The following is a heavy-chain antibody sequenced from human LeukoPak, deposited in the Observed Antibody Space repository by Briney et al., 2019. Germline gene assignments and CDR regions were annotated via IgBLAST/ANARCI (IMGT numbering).Heavy chain of an antibody. CDR2: ISSSSSYI. D-gene: IGHD2-2*01. J-gene: IGHJ4*02. CDR3: ARDSRHIVVVPAATVEDDTDY. CDR1: GFTFSSYS. V-gene: IGHV3-21*01. Sequence: PGGSLRPSCAASGFTFSSYSMNWVRQAPGKGLEWVSSISSSSSYIYYADSVKGRFTISRDNAKNSLYLQMNSLRAEDTAVYYCARDSRHIVVVPAATVEDDTDYWGQGTLVTVSS.